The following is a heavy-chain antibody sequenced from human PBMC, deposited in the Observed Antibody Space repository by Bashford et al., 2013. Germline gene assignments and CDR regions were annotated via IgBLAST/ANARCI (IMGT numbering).Heavy chain of an antibody. CDR1: GDSIASGGYY. V-gene: IGHV4-31*03. D-gene: IGHD1-26*01. J-gene: IGHJ4*02. Sequence: SETLSLTCTVSGDSIASGGYYWTWIRQHPGGGLEWIGYVYYSGNTHYNPSLRSRTTISVDTSKNQFSLKLSSVTAADTAVYYCARVWRELLDYWGQGTLVTVSS. CDR2: VYYSGNT. CDR3: ARVWRELLDY.